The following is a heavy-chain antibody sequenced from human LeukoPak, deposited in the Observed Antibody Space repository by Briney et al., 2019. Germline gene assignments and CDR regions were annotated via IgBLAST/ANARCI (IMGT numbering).Heavy chain of an antibody. Sequence: PGGPLRLSCGASGFTPSSYSMNWVRQPPGKGLEGFASISSSSSYIYYADSVKGRFTISRDNAKNSLYLQMNSLRAEDTAVYYCARDQVDIVATDWGQGTLVTVSS. CDR1: GFTPSSYS. D-gene: IGHD5-12*01. V-gene: IGHV3-21*01. CDR3: ARDQVDIVATD. CDR2: ISSSSSYI. J-gene: IGHJ4*02.